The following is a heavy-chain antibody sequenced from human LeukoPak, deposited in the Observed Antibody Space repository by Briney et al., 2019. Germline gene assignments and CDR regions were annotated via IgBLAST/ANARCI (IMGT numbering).Heavy chain of an antibody. J-gene: IGHJ6*02. CDR1: GGSFSGYY. CDR2: INHSGST. D-gene: IGHD3-10*01. CDR3: ARHAYGSGSYYSRYYYYYGMDA. V-gene: IGHV4-34*01. Sequence: SETLSLTCAVYGGSFSGYYWSWIRQPPGKGLEWIGEINHSGSTNYNPSPKSRVTISVDTSKNQFSLKLSSVTAADTAVYYCARHAYGSGSYYSRYYYYYGMDAWGQGTTVTVSS.